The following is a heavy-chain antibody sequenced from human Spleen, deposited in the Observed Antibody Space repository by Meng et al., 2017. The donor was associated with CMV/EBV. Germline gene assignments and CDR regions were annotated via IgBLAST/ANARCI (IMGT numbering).Heavy chain of an antibody. D-gene: IGHD1-26*01. CDR1: GGTFSGYY. V-gene: IGHV4-34*01. CDR2: VNHSGST. J-gene: IGHJ6*02. Sequence: GSLRLSCAVYGGTFSGYYWTWICQPPGKGLEWIGEVNHSGSTNYNPSLKSRVTISVDTSKNQFSLKLSSVTAADTAVYYCARDHVASGSYYYYYGMDVWGQGTTVTVSS. CDR3: ARDHVASGSYYYYYGMDV.